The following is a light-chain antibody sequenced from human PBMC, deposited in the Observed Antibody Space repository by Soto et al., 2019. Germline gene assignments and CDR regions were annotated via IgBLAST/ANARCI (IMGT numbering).Light chain of an antibody. CDR2: DDS. CDR1: NLGSKS. J-gene: IGLJ1*01. CDR3: QVWDDDSDHHV. Sequence: SYVLTQPPSVSVAPGQTARITCGGDNLGSKSVHWYQQKPGQAPVLVVYDDSDRPSGIPERFSGSNSGNTATLTISRVGAGDEADYYWQVWDDDSDHHVFGTGTKVTVL. V-gene: IGLV3-21*02.